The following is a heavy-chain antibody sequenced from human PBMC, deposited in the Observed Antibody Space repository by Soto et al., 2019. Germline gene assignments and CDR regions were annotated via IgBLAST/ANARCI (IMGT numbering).Heavy chain of an antibody. CDR2: ITGGGDNT. J-gene: IGHJ4*02. Sequence: GGSLRLSCTASGFTFSSYAMSWVRQAPGRGLEWVSSITGGGDNTYYADSVKGQFTISRDNSKNTLSLQMSSLRVEDAAEYYCARRGSGSYYDYWSQGTLVTVSS. CDR1: GFTFSSYA. D-gene: IGHD1-26*01. CDR3: ARRGSGSYYDY. V-gene: IGHV3-23*01.